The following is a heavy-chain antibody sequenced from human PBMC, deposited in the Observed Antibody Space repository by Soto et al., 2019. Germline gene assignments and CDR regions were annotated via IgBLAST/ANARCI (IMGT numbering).Heavy chain of an antibody. Sequence: PGGSLRLSCAASGFTFSAYGIHWVRQAPGKGLEWVALVSFDSTNKYYADSVKGRFSISRDNSKNTLYLQMDSLRPDDTALYYCARDRLRLGELSLIGYFDYWGQGILVTVSS. CDR1: GFTFSAYG. CDR3: ARDRLRLGELSLIGYFDY. D-gene: IGHD3-16*02. J-gene: IGHJ4*02. CDR2: VSFDSTNK. V-gene: IGHV3-30*03.